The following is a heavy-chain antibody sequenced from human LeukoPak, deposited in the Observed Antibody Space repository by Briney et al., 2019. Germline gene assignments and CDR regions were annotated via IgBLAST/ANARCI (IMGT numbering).Heavy chain of an antibody. J-gene: IGHJ4*02. CDR1: GLTFSSYA. CDR2: ISYDGSNK. Sequence: GGSLRLSCAASGLTFSSYAMHWVRQAPGKGLEWVAVISYDGSNKYYADSVKGRFTISRDNSKNTLYLQMNSLRAEDTAVYYCARGGTSGSYWGQGTLVTVSS. V-gene: IGHV3-30-3*01. D-gene: IGHD1-26*01. CDR3: ARGGTSGSY.